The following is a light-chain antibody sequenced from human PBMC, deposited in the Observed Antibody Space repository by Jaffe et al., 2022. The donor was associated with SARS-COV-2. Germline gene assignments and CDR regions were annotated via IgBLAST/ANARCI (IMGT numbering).Light chain of an antibody. J-gene: IGKJ1*01. Sequence: DIQMTQSPSTLSASAGDRVTITCRASQSINSWLAWYQQKPGKAPKLLIYKASTLESGVPSRFSGRGSGTEFTLTISSLQPDDFATYYCQQYNSYLWTFGQGTKVEIQ. V-gene: IGKV1-5*03. CDR2: KAS. CDR3: QQYNSYLWT. CDR1: QSINSW.